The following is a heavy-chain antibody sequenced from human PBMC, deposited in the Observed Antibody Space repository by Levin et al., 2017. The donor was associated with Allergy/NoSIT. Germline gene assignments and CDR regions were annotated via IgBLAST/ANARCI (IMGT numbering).Heavy chain of an antibody. D-gene: IGHD3-10*01. CDR1: GGTFSSYA. J-gene: IGHJ4*02. CDR2: IIPALDIA. V-gene: IGHV1-69*04. CDR3: AGSGTWGLDY. Sequence: SVKVSCKASGGTFSSYAISWVRQAPGQGLEWMGRIIPALDIANYAQKFQDRVTITADKSTNTAYVELSSLRSEDTAVYYCAGSGTWGLDYWGQGTLVTVSS.